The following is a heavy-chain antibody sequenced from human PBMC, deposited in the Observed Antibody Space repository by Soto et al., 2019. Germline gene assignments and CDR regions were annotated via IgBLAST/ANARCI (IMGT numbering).Heavy chain of an antibody. D-gene: IGHD2-15*01. CDR3: ATILYSAVQE. J-gene: IGHJ4*02. CDR2: ISTSGGSP. V-gene: IGHV3-23*01. Sequence: EVQLLESGGGLVQPGGSLRRSCAASGFTFSTYAMTWVRQAPGKGLEWVSSISTSGGSPYYADSVKARFTISGDNSKNTRYLQMNSLRAEDTAVYYCATILYSAVQEWGKGTLGTVSA. CDR1: GFTFSTYA.